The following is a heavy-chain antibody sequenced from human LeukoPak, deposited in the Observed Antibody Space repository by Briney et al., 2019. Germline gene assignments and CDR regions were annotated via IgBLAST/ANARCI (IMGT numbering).Heavy chain of an antibody. CDR3: AKGRGELYDSSGYYFDY. CDR1: GFTFSSYG. J-gene: IGHJ4*02. Sequence: PGGSLRLSCAASGFTFSSYGMHWVRQAPGKGLEWVAVISYDGSNKYYADSVKGRFTISRDNSKNTLYLQMNSLRAEDTAVYYCAKGRGELYDSSGYYFDYWGQGTLVTISS. V-gene: IGHV3-30*18. D-gene: IGHD3-22*01. CDR2: ISYDGSNK.